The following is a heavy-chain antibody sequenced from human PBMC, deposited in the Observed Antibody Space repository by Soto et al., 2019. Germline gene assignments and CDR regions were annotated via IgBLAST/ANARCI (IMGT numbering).Heavy chain of an antibody. CDR2: IYYTGST. CDR1: GGSISSYY. V-gene: IGHV4-59*12. Sequence: SETLSLTCTVSGGSISSYYWSWIRQSPGKGLEWIGYIYYTGSTNYNPSLKSRVTISVDTSKNQFSLKLTSVTAADTAVYYCARDKITGLFDYWGQGTLVTVSS. CDR3: ARDKITGLFDY. D-gene: IGHD2-8*02. J-gene: IGHJ4*02.